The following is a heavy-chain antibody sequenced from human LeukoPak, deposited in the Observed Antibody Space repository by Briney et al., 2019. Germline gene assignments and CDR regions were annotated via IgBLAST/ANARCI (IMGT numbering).Heavy chain of an antibody. CDR1: GGSISSYY. V-gene: IGHV4-59*12. CDR3: ARGTYCSSTSCYGFDY. CDR2: IYYSGST. D-gene: IGHD2-2*01. Sequence: PSETLSLTCTVSGGSISSYYWSWIRQPPGKGLEWIGYIYYSGSTNYNPSLKSRVTISVDTSKNQFSLKLSSVTAADTAVYYCARGTYCSSTSCYGFDYWGQGTLVTVSS. J-gene: IGHJ4*02.